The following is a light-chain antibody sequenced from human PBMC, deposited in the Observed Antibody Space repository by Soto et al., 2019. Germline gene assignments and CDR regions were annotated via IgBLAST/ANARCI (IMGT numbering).Light chain of an antibody. Sequence: EIVLTQSPGTLSLSPGERATLPCRASQSVSSSYLAWYQQKPGQAPRLLIYGASSGATGIPDRFSGSGSGTDFTLTISRLEPEDFAVYYCQQYGSSPWTFGQGTKVEIK. CDR1: QSVSSSY. CDR2: GAS. CDR3: QQYGSSPWT. V-gene: IGKV3-20*01. J-gene: IGKJ1*01.